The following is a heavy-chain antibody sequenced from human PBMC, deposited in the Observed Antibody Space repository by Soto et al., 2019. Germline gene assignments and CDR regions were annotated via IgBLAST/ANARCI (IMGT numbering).Heavy chain of an antibody. J-gene: IGHJ6*02. CDR3: ARGSTRRSIAARRAYYYYGMDV. CDR2: ISYDGSNK. CDR1: GFTFSSYA. V-gene: IGHV3-30-3*01. Sequence: GGSLRLSCAASGFTFSSYAMHWVRQAPGKGLEWVAVISYDGSNKYYADSVKGRFTISRDNSKNTLYLQMNSLRAEDTAVYYCARGSTRRSIAARRAYYYYGMDVWGQGTTVTVSS. D-gene: IGHD6-6*01.